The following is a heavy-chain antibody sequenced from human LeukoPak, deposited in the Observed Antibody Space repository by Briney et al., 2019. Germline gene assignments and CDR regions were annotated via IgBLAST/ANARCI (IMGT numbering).Heavy chain of an antibody. D-gene: IGHD3-3*01. Sequence: GGSLRLSCAASGFTFSNHGMNWVHQAPGKGLEWVANIKQDGTEKYSVDSVKGRFTISRDNAKNSLYLQMNSVRAEDTAVYYCVRDFRFLDDYWGQGTLVSVSS. CDR3: VRDFRFLDDY. CDR1: GFTFSNHG. CDR2: IKQDGTEK. V-gene: IGHV3-7*01. J-gene: IGHJ4*02.